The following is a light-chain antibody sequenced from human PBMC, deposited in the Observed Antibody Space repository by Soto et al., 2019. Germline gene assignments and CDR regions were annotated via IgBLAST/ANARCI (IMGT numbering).Light chain of an antibody. CDR2: AAS. CDR3: HQYHSPPQT. Sequence: EIVLMQSPGTLSLSPGERATLSCRASQTMTRAYLAWYQQKPGQAPRLLIYAASYRATGIPDKFSGSGSDTDFSLTISRLEPEDSAVYYCHQYHSPPQTFGQGTKVEIK. CDR1: QTMTRAY. J-gene: IGKJ2*01. V-gene: IGKV3-20*01.